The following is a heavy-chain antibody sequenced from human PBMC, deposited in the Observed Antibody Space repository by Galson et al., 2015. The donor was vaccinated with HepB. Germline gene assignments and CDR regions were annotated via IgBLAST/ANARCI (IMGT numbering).Heavy chain of an antibody. V-gene: IGHV1-24*01. CDR3: AKLGYYYDSSGYPRWSEYYFDY. Sequence: SVKVSCKVSGYTLTELSMHWVRQAPGKGLEWMGGFDPEDGETIYAQKFQGRVTMTEDTSTDTAYMELSSLRSEDTAVYYCAKLGYYYDSSGYPRWSEYYFDYWGQGTLVTVSS. CDR2: FDPEDGET. CDR1: GYTLTELS. J-gene: IGHJ4*02. D-gene: IGHD3-22*01.